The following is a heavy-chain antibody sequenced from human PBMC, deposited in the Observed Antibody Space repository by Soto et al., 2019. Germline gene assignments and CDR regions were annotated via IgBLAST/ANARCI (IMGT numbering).Heavy chain of an antibody. CDR3: VSQRTTVPNKAYFDY. J-gene: IGHJ4*02. V-gene: IGHV4-39*01. CDR1: GGTVTNSSYY. D-gene: IGHD4-17*01. CDR2: VYYRGRS. Sequence: SETLSLTCTVSGGTVTNSSYYWGWIRQSPGKGLEWIGSVYYRGRSYSKSSVKSRVTISVDTSKNRFSLSLNSVTASDTAVYFCVSQRTTVPNKAYFDYWGPGALVTVSS.